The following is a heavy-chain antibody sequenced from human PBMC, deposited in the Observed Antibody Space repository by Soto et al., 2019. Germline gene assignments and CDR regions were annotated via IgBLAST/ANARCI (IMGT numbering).Heavy chain of an antibody. CDR2: ISSSSSYI. J-gene: IGHJ3*02. V-gene: IGHV3-21*01. CDR1: GFTFSSYS. Sequence: GGSLRLSCAASGFTFSSYSMNWVRQAPGKGLEWVSSISSSSSYIYYADSVKGRFTISRDNAKNSLYLQMNSLRAEDTAVYYCARDLGADRHDAFDIWGQGTMVTVSS. CDR3: ARDLGADRHDAFDI.